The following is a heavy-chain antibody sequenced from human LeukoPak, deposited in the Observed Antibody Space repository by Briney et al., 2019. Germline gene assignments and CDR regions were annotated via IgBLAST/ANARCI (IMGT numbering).Heavy chain of an antibody. CDR3: ARDSDSGYGPFAS. CDR1: GFTVSNNY. Sequence: PGGSLRLSCAPSGFTVSNNYMSWVRQAPGKGLEWVSVIHSGGTTNYADSVQGRFTISRDNSKTTVYLHMNSLRAEDTAVYYCARDSDSGYGPFASWGQRTLVTVSS. CDR2: IHSGGTT. J-gene: IGHJ4*02. V-gene: IGHV3-53*01. D-gene: IGHD5-12*01.